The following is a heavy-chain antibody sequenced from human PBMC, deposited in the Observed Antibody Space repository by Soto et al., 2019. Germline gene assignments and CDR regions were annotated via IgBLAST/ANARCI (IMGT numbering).Heavy chain of an antibody. V-gene: IGHV1-24*01. J-gene: IGHJ4*02. D-gene: IGHD6-19*01. CDR2: FDPEDGET. Sequence: QVQLVQSGAEVKKPGASVKVSCKVSGYTLTELSMHWVRQAPGKGLEWMGGFDPEDGETIYAQKFQGRGTMTEDTSTDTAYMELSSLRSEDTAVYYYATSGSGWYGLDYWGQGTLVTVSS. CDR1: GYTLTELS. CDR3: ATSGSGWYGLDY.